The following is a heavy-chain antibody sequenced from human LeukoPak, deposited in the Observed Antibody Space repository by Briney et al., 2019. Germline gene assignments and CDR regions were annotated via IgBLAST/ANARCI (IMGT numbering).Heavy chain of an antibody. J-gene: IGHJ4*02. CDR1: GFTFSDYS. CDR2: ISSSSSYI. D-gene: IGHD3-10*01. V-gene: IGHV3-21*01. CDR3: ARDFYGSGSLDY. Sequence: GGSLRLSCAASGFTFSDYSMNWVRQAPGKGLEWVSSISSSSSYIHYADSVKGRFTISRDNAKNSLFLQMNSLRAEDTAVYYCARDFYGSGSLDYWGQGTLVTVSP.